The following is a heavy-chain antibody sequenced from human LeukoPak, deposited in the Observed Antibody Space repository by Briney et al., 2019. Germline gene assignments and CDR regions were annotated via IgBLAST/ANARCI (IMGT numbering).Heavy chain of an antibody. D-gene: IGHD7-27*01. Sequence: GGSLRLSCAASGFTFNTYWMSWVRQAPGKGPEWVANIKQDGGEKHYVDSVKGRFTISRDNAESSLYLQMNSLRAEDTAVYYCAKVVGRGSGDPDWGQGTLVTVSS. CDR3: AKVVGRGSGDPD. J-gene: IGHJ4*02. V-gene: IGHV3-7*05. CDR2: IKQDGGEK. CDR1: GFTFNTYW.